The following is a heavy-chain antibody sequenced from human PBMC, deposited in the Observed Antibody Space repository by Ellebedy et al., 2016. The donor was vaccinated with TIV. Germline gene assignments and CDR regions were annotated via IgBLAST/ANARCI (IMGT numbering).Heavy chain of an antibody. CDR2: IWYDGSNK. J-gene: IGHJ6*02. CDR3: ARGGGGYGVYYYYGMDV. D-gene: IGHD5-12*01. V-gene: IGHV3-33*08. CDR1: GFTFSSYG. Sequence: GGSLRLSCAASGFTFSSYGMHWVRQAPGKGLEWVAVIWYDGSNKYYADSVKGRFTISRDNSKNTLYLQMNSLRAEDTAVYYCARGGGGYGVYYYYGMDVWGQGTTVTVSS.